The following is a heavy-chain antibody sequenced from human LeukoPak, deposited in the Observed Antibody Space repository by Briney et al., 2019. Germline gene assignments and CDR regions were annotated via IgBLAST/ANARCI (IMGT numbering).Heavy chain of an antibody. D-gene: IGHD1-26*01. J-gene: IGHJ4*02. CDR3: ARDGRGSSGGYFDY. V-gene: IGHV4-4*07. CDR2: MYTSGST. Sequence: PSETLSLTCTVSGVSISTYYWSWLRQPAGKGLEWIGRMYTSGSTNYNPSLKSRVTMSVDTSKNQFSLKLSSVTAADTAVYYCARDGRGSSGGYFDYWGQGTLVTVSS. CDR1: GVSISTYY.